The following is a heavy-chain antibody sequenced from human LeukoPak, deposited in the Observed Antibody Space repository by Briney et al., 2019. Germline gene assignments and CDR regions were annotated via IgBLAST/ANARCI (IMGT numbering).Heavy chain of an antibody. D-gene: IGHD2-15*01. V-gene: IGHV1-2*02. J-gene: IGHJ3*02. CDR3: TRGVLLQGRGAFDI. CDR1: GYTFSVFY. CDR2: VVPKSGDT. Sequence: GASVKVSCKASGYTFSVFYIHWLRQAPGQGLEWMGWVVPKSGDTNIAQKFRDRVTMTRDTSINTAYMEINRLTSDDTAMYYCTRGVLLQGRGAFDIRGQGAMVTVSS.